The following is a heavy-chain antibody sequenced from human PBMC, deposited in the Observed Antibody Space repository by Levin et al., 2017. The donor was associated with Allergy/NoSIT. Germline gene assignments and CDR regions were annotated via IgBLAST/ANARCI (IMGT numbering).Heavy chain of an antibody. V-gene: IGHV4-34*01. CDR2: INHSGST. CDR1: GGSFSGYY. D-gene: IGHD6-13*01. Sequence: PSETLSLTCAVYGGSFSGYYWSWIRQPPGKGLEWIGEINHSGSTNYNPSLKSRVTISVDTSKNQFSLKLSSVTAADTAVYYCARGGGSSWYLRAFDIWGQGTMVTVSS. J-gene: IGHJ3*02. CDR3: ARGGGSSWYLRAFDI.